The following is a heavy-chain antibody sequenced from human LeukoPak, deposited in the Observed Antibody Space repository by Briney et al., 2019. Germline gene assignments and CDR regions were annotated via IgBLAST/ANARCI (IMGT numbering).Heavy chain of an antibody. CDR3: AKGACTSTSCPSDS. Sequence: PSETLSLTCTVSGGSISSHYWSWIRQPPGKGLEWIAYIYYSGSTNYNPSLKSRVTISVDTSKNQFSLKLSSVTAADTAVYHCAKGACTSTSCPSDSWGQGTLVTVSS. D-gene: IGHD2-2*01. CDR1: GGSISSHY. V-gene: IGHV4-59*11. CDR2: IYYSGST. J-gene: IGHJ4*02.